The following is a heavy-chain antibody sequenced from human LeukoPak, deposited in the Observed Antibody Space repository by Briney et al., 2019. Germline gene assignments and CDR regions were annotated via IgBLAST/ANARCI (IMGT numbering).Heavy chain of an antibody. D-gene: IGHD5-18*01. CDR2: IYYSGST. V-gene: IGHV4-39*07. J-gene: IGHJ4*02. CDR3: ATQRSVDTAMVTDY. Sequence: PSETLSLTCTVSGGSISSSSYYWGWIRQPPGKGLEWIGSIYYSGSTYYNPSLKSRVTISVDTSKNQFSLKLSSVTAADTAVYYCATQRSVDTAMVTDYWGQGTLVTVSS. CDR1: GGSISSSSYY.